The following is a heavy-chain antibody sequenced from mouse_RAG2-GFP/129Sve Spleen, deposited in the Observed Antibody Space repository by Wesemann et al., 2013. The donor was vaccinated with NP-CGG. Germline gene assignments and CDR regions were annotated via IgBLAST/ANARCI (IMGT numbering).Heavy chain of an antibody. J-gene: IGHJ1*01. CDR2: IDPANGNT. Sequence: GAELVKPGASVKLSCTASGFNIKDTYMHWVKQRPEQGLEWIGRIDPANGNTKYDPKFQGKATITADTSSNTAYLQLSSLTSEDTAVYYCARGEWYWYFDVWGGRRGTTGHRLL. V-gene: IGHV14-3*02. CDR3: ARGEWYWYFDV. CDR1: GFNIKDTY.